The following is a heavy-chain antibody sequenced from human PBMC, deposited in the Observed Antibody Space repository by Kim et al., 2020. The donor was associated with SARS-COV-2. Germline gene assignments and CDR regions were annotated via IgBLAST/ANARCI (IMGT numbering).Heavy chain of an antibody. Sequence: ASVKVSCKVSGHSLTELYIHWVRQAPGKGLEWMGGFDPEDGETIYPQKFQGRVTMTEDTSTATAYMELRSLRSEDTAVYYCVTRNDYVWGSYRYIYWGQGTLVTASS. CDR2: FDPEDGET. D-gene: IGHD3-16*02. J-gene: IGHJ4*02. V-gene: IGHV1-24*01. CDR1: GHSLTELY. CDR3: VTRNDYVWGSYRYIY.